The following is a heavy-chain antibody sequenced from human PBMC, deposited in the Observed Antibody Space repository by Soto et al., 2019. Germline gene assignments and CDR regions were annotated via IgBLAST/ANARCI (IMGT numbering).Heavy chain of an antibody. CDR2: IKQDGSEK. V-gene: IGHV3-7*05. Sequence: LRLSCAASGFTFSSYWMTWVRQPPGKGLEWLANIKQDGSEKYYADSVKGRFTISRDNAKNSLYLQMNSLRAEDTAVYYCTRAPSYPFDYWGQGTLVTVSS. D-gene: IGHD1-26*01. CDR3: TRAPSYPFDY. CDR1: GFTFSSYW. J-gene: IGHJ4*02.